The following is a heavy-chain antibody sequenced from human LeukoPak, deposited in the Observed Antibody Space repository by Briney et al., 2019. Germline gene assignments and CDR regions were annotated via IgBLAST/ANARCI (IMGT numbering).Heavy chain of an antibody. V-gene: IGHV1-46*01. CDR1: GYTFTSYY. CDR2: INPSGGST. Sequence: ASVKVSCKASGYTFTSYYMHWVRQAPGQGLEWMGIINPSGGSTSYAQKFQGRVTMTRDTSTSTVYMELSSLRSEDTAVYYCARDPGGYVDIVATGDRYFDYWGQGTLVTVSS. D-gene: IGHD5-12*01. CDR3: ARDPGGYVDIVATGDRYFDY. J-gene: IGHJ4*02.